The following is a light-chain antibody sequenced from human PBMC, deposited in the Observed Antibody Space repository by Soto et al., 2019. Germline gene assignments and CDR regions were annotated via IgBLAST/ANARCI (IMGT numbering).Light chain of an antibody. V-gene: IGKV3-20*01. CDR2: GAS. Sequence: EIVLTQSPGTLSLSPGERATLSCRASQSVSSSYLAWYQQKPGQAPRLLIYGASSRATGIPDRFSGSGSGRDFTLTMSRLEREDFAVYYCERYGSYLFGPGTKVEIK. J-gene: IGKJ3*01. CDR1: QSVSSSY. CDR3: ERYGSYL.